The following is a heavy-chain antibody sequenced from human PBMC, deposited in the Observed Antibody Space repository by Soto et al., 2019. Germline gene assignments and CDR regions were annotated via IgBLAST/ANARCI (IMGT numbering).Heavy chain of an antibody. Sequence: GESLKISCAASGFTFSGSVLHWVRQASGKGLEWIGRIRNKANDYATIYAASVRDRFTISRDDSKDTAYLQMNSLKTEDTAVYYCTRHAVMGDDHYENYFDPWGQGTLVTVSS. V-gene: IGHV3-73*01. D-gene: IGHD3-16*01. CDR3: TRHAVMGDDHYENYFDP. CDR1: GFTFSGSV. J-gene: IGHJ5*02. CDR2: IRNKANDYAT.